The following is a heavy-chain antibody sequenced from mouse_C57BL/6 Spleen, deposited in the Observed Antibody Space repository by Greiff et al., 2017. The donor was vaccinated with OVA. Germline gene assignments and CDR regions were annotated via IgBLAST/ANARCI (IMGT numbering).Heavy chain of an antibody. D-gene: IGHD1-1*01. CDR2: IYPGSGNT. CDR3: ARGQTTVVEGWFAY. V-gene: IGHV1-76*01. CDR1: GYTFTDYY. Sequence: QVQLQQSGAELVRPGASVKLSCKASGYTFTDYYINWVKQRPGQGLEWIARIYPGSGNTYYNEKFKGKATLTAEKSSSPAYMQLSSLTSEDSAVYFCARGQTTVVEGWFAYWGQGTLVTVSA. J-gene: IGHJ3*01.